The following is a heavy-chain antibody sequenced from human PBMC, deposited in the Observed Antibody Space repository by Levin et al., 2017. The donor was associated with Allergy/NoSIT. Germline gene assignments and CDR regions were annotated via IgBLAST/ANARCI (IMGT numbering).Heavy chain of an antibody. CDR3: AREQSSGWRGDAFDI. CDR1: GGTFSSEA. D-gene: IGHD6-25*01. CDR2: IIPGLGIA. V-gene: IGHV1-69*10. Sequence: SVKVSCKASGGTFSSEAISWVRQAPGQGFEWMGGIIPGLGIANYAQKFQGRVTITADESTSTAYMLMSSLRSEDTAVYYCAREQSSGWRGDAFDIWGQGTTVTVSS. J-gene: IGHJ3*02.